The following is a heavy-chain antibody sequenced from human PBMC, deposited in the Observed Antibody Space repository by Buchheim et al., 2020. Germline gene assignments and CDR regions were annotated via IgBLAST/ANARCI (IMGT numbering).Heavy chain of an antibody. J-gene: IGHJ2*01. CDR2: IYYSGST. Sequence: QVQLQESGPGLVKPSETLSLTCTVSGGSISSYYWSWIRQPPGKGLEWIGYIYYSGSTNYNPSLKSRVTISVDTSKNQFSLKLSSVTAADTAVYYCAGESDDFWSGYFYWYFDLWGRGTL. CDR1: GGSISSYY. CDR3: AGESDDFWSGYFYWYFDL. D-gene: IGHD3-3*01. V-gene: IGHV4-59*01.